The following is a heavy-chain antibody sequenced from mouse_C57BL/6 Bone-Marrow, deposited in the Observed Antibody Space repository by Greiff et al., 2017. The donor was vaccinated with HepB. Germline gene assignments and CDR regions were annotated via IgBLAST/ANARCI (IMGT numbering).Heavy chain of an antibody. CDR3: TRGKRGFAY. CDR2: ISSGGDYI. CDR1: GFTFSSYA. J-gene: IGHJ3*01. V-gene: IGHV5-9-1*02. Sequence: EVMLVESGEGLVKPGGSLKLSCAASGFTFSSYAMSWVRQTPEKRLEWVAYISSGGDYIYYADTVKGRYTISRDNTRNTLYLQMSSLKSEDTAMYYCTRGKRGFAYWGQGTLVAVSA.